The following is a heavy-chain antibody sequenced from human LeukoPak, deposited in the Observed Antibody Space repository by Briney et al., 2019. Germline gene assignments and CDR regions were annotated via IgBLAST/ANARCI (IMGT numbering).Heavy chain of an antibody. CDR1: GDSVSSSSSA. V-gene: IGHV6-1*01. CDR3: VRGGHFDY. D-gene: IGHD3-16*01. J-gene: IGHJ4*02. CDR2: TYYRSKWYN. Sequence: SQTLSLTCAISGDSVSSSSSAWNWVRQSPSRGLEWLGRTYYRSKWYNDYAESVKSRIAINPDTSKNQFCLHLNSVTPEDTAVYYCVRGGHFDYWGQGTLVTVSS.